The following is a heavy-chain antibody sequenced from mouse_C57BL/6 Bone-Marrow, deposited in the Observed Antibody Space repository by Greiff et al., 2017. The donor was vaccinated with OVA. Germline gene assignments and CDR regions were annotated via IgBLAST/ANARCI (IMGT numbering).Heavy chain of an antibody. Sequence: QVQLQQSGAELARPGASVKLSCKASGYTFTSYGISWVKQRTGQGLEWIGEIYPRSGNTYYNEKFKGKATLTADKSSSTAYMELRSLTSEDSAVXFCARSDGYRFAYWGQGTLVTVSA. V-gene: IGHV1-81*01. CDR2: IYPRSGNT. CDR3: ARSDGYRFAY. D-gene: IGHD2-3*01. J-gene: IGHJ3*01. CDR1: GYTFTSYG.